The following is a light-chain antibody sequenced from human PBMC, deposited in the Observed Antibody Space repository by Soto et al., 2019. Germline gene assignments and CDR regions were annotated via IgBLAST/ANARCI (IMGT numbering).Light chain of an antibody. CDR3: QHYYTTPPYT. CDR1: QSVFFSSNNKNY. J-gene: IGKJ2*01. CDR2: WAS. Sequence: DIVMTQSPDSLAVSLGERATINCKSSQSVFFSSNNKNYLAWYQQKPGQPPKLLIYWASTRESGVPDRFSGSGSGTDLTLTISSLQAEDVAVYYCQHYYTTPPYTFGQGTKLEIK. V-gene: IGKV4-1*01.